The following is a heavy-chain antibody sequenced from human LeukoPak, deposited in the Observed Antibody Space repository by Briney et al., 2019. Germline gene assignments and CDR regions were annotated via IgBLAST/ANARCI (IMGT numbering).Heavy chain of an antibody. V-gene: IGHV3-30-3*01. CDR2: ISYDESNR. Sequence: GGSLRLSCAASGFTFNTYTIHWVRQAPGKGLEWVAVISYDESNRYYADSVKGRFTISRDNSKNTLYLQMNSLRAEDTAVYYCARAKGINWFDPWGQGTLVTVSS. CDR1: GFTFNTYT. CDR3: ARAKGINWFDP. D-gene: IGHD3-3*02. J-gene: IGHJ5*02.